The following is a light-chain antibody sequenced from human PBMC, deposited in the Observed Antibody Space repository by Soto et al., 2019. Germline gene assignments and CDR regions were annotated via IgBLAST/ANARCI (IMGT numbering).Light chain of an antibody. J-gene: IGKJ2*01. CDR2: DSS. Sequence: DIQMTQSPSTLSASVGDRVTITCRASQSICSWLAWSQQKPGKAPKLLNYDSSSLESGFPSRFSGSGSVTDFTLTISSLQPDDFATFYCQQYNSYLYTFGQGTKLEIK. CDR1: QSICSW. V-gene: IGKV1-5*01. CDR3: QQYNSYLYT.